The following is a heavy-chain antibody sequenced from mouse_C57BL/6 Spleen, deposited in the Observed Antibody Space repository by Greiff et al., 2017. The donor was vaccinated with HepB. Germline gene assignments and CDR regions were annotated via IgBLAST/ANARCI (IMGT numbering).Heavy chain of an antibody. V-gene: IGHV1-64*01. CDR3: ARNGRAPFDY. CDR2: IHPNSGSA. CDR1: GYTFTSYW. Sequence: QVQLKQPGAELVKPGASVKLSCKASGYTFTSYWLHWVKQRPGQGLEWIGMIHPNSGSANYNEKFKSKATLTVDKSSSTAYMQLSSLTSEDSAVYYCARNGRAPFDYWGQGTTLTVSS. D-gene: IGHD3-3*01. J-gene: IGHJ2*01.